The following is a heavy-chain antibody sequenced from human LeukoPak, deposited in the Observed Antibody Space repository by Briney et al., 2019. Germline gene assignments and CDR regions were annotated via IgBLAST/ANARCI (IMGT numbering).Heavy chain of an antibody. J-gene: IGHJ4*02. CDR2: INPNTCDT. CDR1: GYTFTVYY. V-gene: IGHV1-2*02. D-gene: IGHD5/OR15-5a*01. CDR3: ARQSLRNFDY. Sequence: ASVKVSCKASGYTFTVYYIHYVRQALGQGLEWMVWINPNTCDTKYAQKFQCSVTMTRDTAISTDYMVLRRLRSDDTTVYYCARQSLRNFDYWGQGTPVTVSS.